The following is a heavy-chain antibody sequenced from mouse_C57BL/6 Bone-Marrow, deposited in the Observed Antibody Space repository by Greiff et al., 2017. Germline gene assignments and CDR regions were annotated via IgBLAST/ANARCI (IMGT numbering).Heavy chain of an antibody. Sequence: EVQGVESGAELVKPGASVKLSCTASGFNIKDYYMHWVKQRTEQGLEWIGRIDPEDGETKYAPKFQGKATITADTSSNTAYLQLSSLTSEDTAVYYCARDYGSSPWFAYWGQGTLVTVSA. V-gene: IGHV14-2*01. D-gene: IGHD1-1*01. CDR3: ARDYGSSPWFAY. CDR2: IDPEDGET. J-gene: IGHJ3*01. CDR1: GFNIKDYY.